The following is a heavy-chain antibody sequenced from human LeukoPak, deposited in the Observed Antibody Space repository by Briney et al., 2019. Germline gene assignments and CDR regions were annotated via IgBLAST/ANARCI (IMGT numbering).Heavy chain of an antibody. Sequence: GGSPRLSCAASGFTFSSYAMSWVRQAPGKGLEWVSAISGSGGSTYYADSVKGRFTISRDNSKNTLYLQMNSLRAEDTAVYYCAQNPLGYCSGGTRYNDYWGQGTLVTVSS. CDR3: AQNPLGYCSGGTRYNDY. D-gene: IGHD2-15*01. J-gene: IGHJ4*02. V-gene: IGHV3-23*01. CDR2: ISGSGGST. CDR1: GFTFSSYA.